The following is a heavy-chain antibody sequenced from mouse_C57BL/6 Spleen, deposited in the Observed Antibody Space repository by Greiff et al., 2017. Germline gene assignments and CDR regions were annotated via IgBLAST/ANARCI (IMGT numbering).Heavy chain of an antibody. J-gene: IGHJ4*01. V-gene: IGHV1-61*01. Sequence: QVQLQQSGAELVRPGSSVKLSCKASGYTFTSYWMDWVKQRPGQGLEWIGNIYPSDSETHYNQKFKDKATLTVDKSSSTAYMQLSSLTSEDSAVYYCARGGNYYGSYAMDYWGQGTSVTVSS. CDR1: GYTFTSYW. CDR3: ARGGNYYGSYAMDY. CDR2: IYPSDSET. D-gene: IGHD1-1*01.